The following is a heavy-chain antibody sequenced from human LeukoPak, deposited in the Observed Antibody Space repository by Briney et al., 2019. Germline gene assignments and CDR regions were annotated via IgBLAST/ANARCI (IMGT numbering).Heavy chain of an antibody. D-gene: IGHD5-18*01. Sequence: ASVKVSCKASGGTFSSYAISWVRQAPGQGLEWMGRIIPILGIANYAQKFQGRVTMTTDTSTSTAYMELRSLRSDDTAVYYCARERIQPWPGLAPSEHPYYYYYMDVWGKGTTVTVSS. V-gene: IGHV1-69*04. CDR1: GGTFSSYA. CDR2: IIPILGIA. CDR3: ARERIQPWPGLAPSEHPYYYYYMDV. J-gene: IGHJ6*03.